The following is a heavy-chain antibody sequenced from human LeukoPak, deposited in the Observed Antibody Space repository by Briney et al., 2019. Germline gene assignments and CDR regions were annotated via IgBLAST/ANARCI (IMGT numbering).Heavy chain of an antibody. CDR3: ARGPAAAIDY. V-gene: IGHV3-48*02. D-gene: IGHD2-2*01. CDR1: GFIFSTYS. CDR2: ISSSSNII. Sequence: GGSLRLSCAASGFIFSTYSMNCVRQAPGKGLEWVSFISSSSNIIYYADSVKGRFTISRDSAKNSLYLQMSSLRDEDTAVYYCARGPAAAIDYWGQGTLVTVSS. J-gene: IGHJ4*02.